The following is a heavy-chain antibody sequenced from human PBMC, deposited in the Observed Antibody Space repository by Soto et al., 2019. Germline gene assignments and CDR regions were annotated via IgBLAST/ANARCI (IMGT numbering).Heavy chain of an antibody. V-gene: IGHV5-10-1*01. Sequence: GESLKISCKGSGYSFTSYWISWVRQMPGKGLEWMGRIDPSDSYTNYSPSFQGHVTISADKSISTAYLQWSSLKASDTAMYYCARRNVAASSLAYYYGMDVWGRGTTVTVSS. CDR1: GYSFTSYW. CDR3: ARRNVAASSLAYYYGMDV. J-gene: IGHJ6*02. CDR2: IDPSDSYT. D-gene: IGHD6-19*01.